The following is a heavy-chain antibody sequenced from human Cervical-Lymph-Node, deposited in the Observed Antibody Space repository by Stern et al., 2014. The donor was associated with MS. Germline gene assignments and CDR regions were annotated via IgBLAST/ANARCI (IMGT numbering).Heavy chain of an antibody. CDR2: IYPGDSET. Sequence: VQLAQSGAELIRPGESLKISCKGAGYKFSIYWIAWVRQMPGKGLEWRGIIYPGDSETRYSPSFQGQVTMSADKSTSTAYLQWSSLNASDTAMYFCARQTTAWASDVWGQGTLVTVSS. CDR3: ARQTTAWASDV. J-gene: IGHJ4*02. D-gene: IGHD1-14*01. CDR1: GYKFSIYW. V-gene: IGHV5-51*01.